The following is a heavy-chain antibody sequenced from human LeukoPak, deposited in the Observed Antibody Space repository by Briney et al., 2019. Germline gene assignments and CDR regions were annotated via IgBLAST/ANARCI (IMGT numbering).Heavy chain of an antibody. V-gene: IGHV3-23*01. J-gene: IGHJ4*02. CDR2: ISGSGGST. D-gene: IGHD6-19*01. CDR3: ANSRKYSSGWYYFDY. CDR1: GFTFSSYG. Sequence: LSGGSLRLSCGASGFTFSSYGMSWVRQAPGKGLEWVSAISGSGGSTYYADSVKGRFTISRDNSKNTLYLQMNSLRAEDTAVYYCANSRKYSSGWYYFDYWGQGTLVTVSS.